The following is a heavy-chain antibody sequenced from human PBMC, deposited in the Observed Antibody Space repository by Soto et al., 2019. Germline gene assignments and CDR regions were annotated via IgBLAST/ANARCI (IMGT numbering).Heavy chain of an antibody. V-gene: IGHV4-39*01. CDR3: ARHYDTAMAYLYYYGMDV. D-gene: IGHD5-18*01. J-gene: IGHJ6*02. CDR2: IHYSGST. Sequence: SETMSLSCTVSDGSIVSSGYYWSWIRQPPGKGLEWIGSIHYSGSTYYNPSLKSRVTISVDTSKNQFSLKLSSVTAADTAVYYCARHYDTAMAYLYYYGMDVWGQGTTVTVSS. CDR1: DGSIVSSGYY.